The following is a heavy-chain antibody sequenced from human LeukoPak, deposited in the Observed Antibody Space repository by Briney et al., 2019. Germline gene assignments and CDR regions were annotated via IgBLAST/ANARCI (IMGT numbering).Heavy chain of an antibody. Sequence: GRSLRLSCAASGFTFSSYGMHWVRQAPGKGLEWVAVIAYDGSNKYYADSVKGRFGISRDNSKNTLYLQMNSLRAEDTAVFYCAKDPRGYSYGYFDYWGQGALVTVSS. V-gene: IGHV3-30*18. D-gene: IGHD5-18*01. CDR1: GFTFSSYG. CDR2: IAYDGSNK. J-gene: IGHJ4*02. CDR3: AKDPRGYSYGYFDY.